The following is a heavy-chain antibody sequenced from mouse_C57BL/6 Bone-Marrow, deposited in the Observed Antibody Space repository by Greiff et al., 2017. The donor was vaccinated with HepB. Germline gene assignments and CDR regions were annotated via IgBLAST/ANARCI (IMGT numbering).Heavy chain of an antibody. CDR3: AGMVTDY. Sequence: VQLQQPGAELVRPGTSVKLSCKASGYTFTSYWMHWVKQRPGQGLEWIGVIDPSDSYTNYNQKFKGKATLTVDTSSSTAYMQLSSLTSEDSAVYFCAGMVTDYWGQGTTLTVSS. CDR1: GYTFTSYW. V-gene: IGHV1-59*01. D-gene: IGHD2-2*01. CDR2: IDPSDSYT. J-gene: IGHJ2*01.